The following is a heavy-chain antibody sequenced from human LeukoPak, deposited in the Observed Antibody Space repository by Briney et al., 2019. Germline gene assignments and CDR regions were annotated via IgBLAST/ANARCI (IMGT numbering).Heavy chain of an antibody. CDR1: GGSFSGYY. CDR3: ARGRSPVRGVIKGPSRYYYYGMDV. CDR2: INHSGNT. Sequence: PSETLSLTCAVYGGSFSGYYWSWIRQPPGKGLEWIGEINHSGNTNYNPSLKSRVTISVDTSKNQFSLKLSSVTAADTAVYYCARGRSPVRGVIKGPSRYYYYGMDVWGQGTTVTVSS. D-gene: IGHD3-10*01. V-gene: IGHV4-34*01. J-gene: IGHJ6*02.